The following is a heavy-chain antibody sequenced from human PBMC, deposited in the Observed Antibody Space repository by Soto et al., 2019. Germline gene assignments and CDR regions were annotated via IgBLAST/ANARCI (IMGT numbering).Heavy chain of an antibody. J-gene: IGHJ4*02. Sequence: GASVKVSWKASGYTFTSYAMHWVRQAPGQRLEWMGWINAGNGNTKYSQKFQGRVTITRDTSASTAYMELSSLRSEDTAVYYCARVSITIFGVVPMRSYYFDYWGQGTLVTVSS. CDR2: INAGNGNT. CDR3: ARVSITIFGVVPMRSYYFDY. V-gene: IGHV1-3*01. D-gene: IGHD3-3*01. CDR1: GYTFTSYA.